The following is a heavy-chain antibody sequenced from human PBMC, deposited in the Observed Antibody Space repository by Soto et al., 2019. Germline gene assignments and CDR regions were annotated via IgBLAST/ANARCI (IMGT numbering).Heavy chain of an antibody. Sequence: PSETLSLTCAVSGGSIGGVGYSWSWIRQPPGGGLERIGYMYHSGTFLKSPSLKTRLTMSLDMSKNQFSLTLNSMTAADTAVYYCARAQFYSGSGNYNNLMFDAWGQGIQVTVSS. V-gene: IGHV4-30-2*01. CDR3: ARAQFYSGSGNYNNLMFDA. CDR1: GGSIGGVGYS. CDR2: MYHSGTF. J-gene: IGHJ5*02. D-gene: IGHD3-10*01.